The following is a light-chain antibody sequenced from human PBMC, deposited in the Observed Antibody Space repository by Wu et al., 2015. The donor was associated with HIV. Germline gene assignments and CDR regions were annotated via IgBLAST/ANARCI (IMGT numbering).Light chain of an antibody. J-gene: IGKJ2*01. CDR1: QSVRSSH. CDR3: QQYGTSPST. Sequence: IVLTQSPGTLSLSPGEGATLSCRASQSVRSSHLAWYQQKPGQAPRLIIYAASTRATGIPDRFSGSGSGTDFTLTISRLEPEDFAVFYCQQYGTSPSTFGQGTMLELK. CDR2: AAS. V-gene: IGKV3-20*01.